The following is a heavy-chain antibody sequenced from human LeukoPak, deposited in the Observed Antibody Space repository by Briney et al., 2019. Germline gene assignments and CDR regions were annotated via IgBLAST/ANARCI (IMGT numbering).Heavy chain of an antibody. V-gene: IGHV3-11*04. Sequence: GGSLRLSCAASGFTFSDYYMSWIRQAPGKGLEWVSYISSSGSTIYYADSVKGRFTISRDNSKNTLYLQMNSLRAEDTAVYYCAKEGYDYVWGSYRYSPYYYYGMDVWGQGTTVTVSS. CDR1: GFTFSDYY. CDR3: AKEGYDYVWGSYRYSPYYYYGMDV. CDR2: ISSSGSTI. D-gene: IGHD3-16*02. J-gene: IGHJ6*02.